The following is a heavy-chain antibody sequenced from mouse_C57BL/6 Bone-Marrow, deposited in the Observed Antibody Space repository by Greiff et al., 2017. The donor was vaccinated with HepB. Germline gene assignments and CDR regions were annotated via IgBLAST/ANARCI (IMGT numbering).Heavy chain of an antibody. Sequence: QVQLKESGAELVRPGASVKLSCKASGYTFTDYYINWVKQRPGQGLEWIARIYPGSGNTYYNEKFKGKATLTAEKSSSTAYMQLSSLTSEDSAVYFCARALRYFDYWGQGTTLTVSS. V-gene: IGHV1-76*01. CDR2: IYPGSGNT. CDR3: ARALRYFDY. D-gene: IGHD1-1*01. J-gene: IGHJ2*01. CDR1: GYTFTDYY.